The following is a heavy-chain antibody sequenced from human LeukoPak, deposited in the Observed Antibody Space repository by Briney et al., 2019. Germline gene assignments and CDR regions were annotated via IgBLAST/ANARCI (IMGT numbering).Heavy chain of an antibody. CDR1: GFTFGDYA. CDR3: TREGYSYGRTFDY. CDR2: IRSKAYGGTT. D-gene: IGHD5-18*01. V-gene: IGHV3-49*03. Sequence: GGSLRLSCTASGFTFGDYAMSWFRQAPGKGLEWVGFIRSKAYGGTTEYAASVKGRFTISRDDSKSIAYLQVNSLKTEGTAVYYCTREGYSYGRTFDYWGQGTLVTVSS. J-gene: IGHJ4*02.